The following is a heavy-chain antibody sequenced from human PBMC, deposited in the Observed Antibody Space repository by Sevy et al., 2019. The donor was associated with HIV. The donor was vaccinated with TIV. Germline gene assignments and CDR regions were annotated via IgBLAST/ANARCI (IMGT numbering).Heavy chain of an antibody. CDR1: GFSFSSYD. CDR3: ARLKLHYDPYYFDL. D-gene: IGHD3-16*01. CDR2: IKQDGSKK. J-gene: IGHJ4*02. V-gene: IGHV3-7*01. Sequence: GGSLRLSCAASGFSFSSYDMHWVRQAPEKGLEWVANIKQDGSKKYYVDSVKGRFIMSRDNAKNSLYLEMNSLRAEDTAVYYCARLKLHYDPYYFDLWGQGTLVTVSS.